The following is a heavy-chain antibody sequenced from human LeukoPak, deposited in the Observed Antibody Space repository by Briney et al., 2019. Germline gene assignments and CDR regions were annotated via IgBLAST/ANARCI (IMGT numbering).Heavy chain of an antibody. CDR3: AKVGYYYGSGSLTHMDV. J-gene: IGHJ6*03. D-gene: IGHD3-10*01. Sequence: GGSLRLSCAASGFTFSRYGMHWVRQAPGKGLEWVAFIRYDGSNKYYADSVKGRFTISRDNSKNTLYLRMNSLRAEDTAVYYCAKVGYYYGSGSLTHMDVWGKGTTVTISS. CDR1: GFTFSRYG. V-gene: IGHV3-30*02. CDR2: IRYDGSNK.